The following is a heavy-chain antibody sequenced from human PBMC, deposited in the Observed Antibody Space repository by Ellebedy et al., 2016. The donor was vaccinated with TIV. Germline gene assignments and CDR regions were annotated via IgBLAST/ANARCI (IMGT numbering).Heavy chain of an antibody. Sequence: SGPTLVKPTQTLTLTCTVSGFSLISSGVGVGWVGQPTGKALAWLELIYSSDGKRYSPSLNSRLAITKDTPKNQVVLTMTNMDPADTATYYCARQYDYVWGGNRAPFDYWGQGTLVTVSS. V-gene: IGHV2-5*01. J-gene: IGHJ4*02. D-gene: IGHD3-16*01. CDR3: ARQYDYVWGGNRAPFDY. CDR2: IYSSDGK. CDR1: GFSLISSGVG.